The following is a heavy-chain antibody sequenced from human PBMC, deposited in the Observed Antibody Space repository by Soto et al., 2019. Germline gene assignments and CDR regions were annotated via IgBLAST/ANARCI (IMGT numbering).Heavy chain of an antibody. Sequence: LSLTCAVSGYSISSGYYWGWIRQPPGKGLEWIGSIYHSGSTYYNPSLKSRVTISVDTSKNQFSLKLSSVTAADPAVYYCATAPGARIVGATTDWYFDLWGRGTLVTVSS. CDR3: ATAPGARIVGATTDWYFDL. CDR1: GYSISSGYY. CDR2: IYHSGST. D-gene: IGHD1-26*01. J-gene: IGHJ2*01. V-gene: IGHV4-38-2*01.